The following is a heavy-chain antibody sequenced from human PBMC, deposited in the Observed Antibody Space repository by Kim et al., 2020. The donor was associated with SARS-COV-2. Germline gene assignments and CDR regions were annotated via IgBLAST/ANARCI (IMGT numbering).Heavy chain of an antibody. CDR3: ARPVGRLVIAAAPYYF. J-gene: IGHJ4*01. V-gene: IGHV4-39*01. CDR2: IYYSGST. D-gene: IGHD6-13*01. CDR1: GGSISSSSYY. Sequence: SETLSLTCTVSGGSISSSSYYWGWIRQPPGKGLECIGSIYYSGSTYYNPSLKSRVTISVDTSKNQFSLKLSSVTAADTAVHYCARPVGRLVIAAAPYYF.